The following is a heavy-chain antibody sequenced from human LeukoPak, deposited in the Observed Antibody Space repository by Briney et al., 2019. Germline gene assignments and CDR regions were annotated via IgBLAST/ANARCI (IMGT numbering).Heavy chain of an antibody. V-gene: IGHV1-2*02. CDR3: ARRLAGTRLGFDP. CDR1: GYTFTGYY. D-gene: IGHD6-19*01. CDR2: INPNSGGT. Sequence: ASVKVSCKASGYTFTGYYVHWVRQAPGQGLEWMGWINPNSGGTNYAQKFQGRVTMTRDTSISTVYMELSRLRSDDTAVYYCARRLAGTRLGFDPWGQGTLVTVSS. J-gene: IGHJ5*02.